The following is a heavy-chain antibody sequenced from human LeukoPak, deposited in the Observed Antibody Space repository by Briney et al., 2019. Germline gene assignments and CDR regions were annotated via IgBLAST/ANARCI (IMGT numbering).Heavy chain of an antibody. V-gene: IGHV3-21*01. D-gene: IGHD6-13*01. CDR1: GFTFSSYS. Sequence: GGSLRLSCAASGFTFSSYSMNWVRQAPGKGLEWVSSISSSSSYIYYADSVKGRFTISRDNAKNSLYLQMNSLRAEDTAVYYCARPYTPPMFGGYSSSWGFEYWGQGTLVTVSS. J-gene: IGHJ4*02. CDR3: ARPYTPPMFGGYSSSWGFEY. CDR2: ISSSSSYI.